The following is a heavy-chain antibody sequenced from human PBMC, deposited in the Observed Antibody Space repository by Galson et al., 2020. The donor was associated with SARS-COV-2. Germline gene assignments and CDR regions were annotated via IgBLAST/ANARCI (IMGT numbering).Heavy chain of an antibody. CDR1: GFTLSSYY. CDR2: ISDSGGNT. CDR3: AKRSIQWELLFWFDP. V-gene: IGHV3-23*01. J-gene: IGHJ5*02. D-gene: IGHD1-26*01. Sequence: GSMKNSCAGSGFTLSSYYMNWVRQAPRKGPEWVSAISDSGGNTYYADSVKGRFTISRDNSKNTLDLQMNSLRDEDTAVYYCAKRSIQWELLFWFDPWGQGTLVTVSS.